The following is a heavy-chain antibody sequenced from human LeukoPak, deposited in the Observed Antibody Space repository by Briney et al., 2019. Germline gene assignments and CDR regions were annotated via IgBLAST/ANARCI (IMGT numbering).Heavy chain of an antibody. CDR2: ISWNSGSI. J-gene: IGHJ4*02. D-gene: IGHD5-18*01. V-gene: IGHV3-9*01. CDR1: GFTFDDYA. Sequence: GRSLRLSCAASGFTFDDYAMHWVRQAPGKGLEWVSGISWNSGSIGYADSVKGRFTISRDNAKNSLYLQMNSLRAEDTALYYCAKDRRGYSYGYPVNYFDYWGQGTLVTVSS. CDR3: AKDRRGYSYGYPVNYFDY.